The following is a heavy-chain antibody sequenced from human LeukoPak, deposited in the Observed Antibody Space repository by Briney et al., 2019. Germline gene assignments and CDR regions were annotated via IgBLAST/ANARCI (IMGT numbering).Heavy chain of an antibody. CDR1: GDSVSSKSGV. CDR2: TYYRSKWYN. J-gene: IGHJ5*02. CDR3: ARLSGSFRNTETT. Sequence: SQTLSLTCAISGDSVSSKSGVWNWIRQSPSRGLEWLGRTYYRSKWYNDYAESVKSRITINPDTSKNQFSLQLKSVTPEDTAVYYCARLSGSFRNTETTWGQGTLVTVSS. D-gene: IGHD1-26*01. V-gene: IGHV6-1*01.